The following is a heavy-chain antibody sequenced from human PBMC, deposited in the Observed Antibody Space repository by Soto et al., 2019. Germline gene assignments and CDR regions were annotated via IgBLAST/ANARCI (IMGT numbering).Heavy chain of an antibody. CDR2: IIPIFGTA. J-gene: IGHJ3*02. Sequence: SVKVSCKASGGTFSSYAVSWVRQAPGQGLEWMGGIIPIFGTANYAQKFQGRVTITADESTSTAYMELSSLRSEDTAVYYCARYDSSGYYYGDAFDIWGQGTMVTVSS. CDR1: GGTFSSYA. V-gene: IGHV1-69*13. CDR3: ARYDSSGYYYGDAFDI. D-gene: IGHD3-22*01.